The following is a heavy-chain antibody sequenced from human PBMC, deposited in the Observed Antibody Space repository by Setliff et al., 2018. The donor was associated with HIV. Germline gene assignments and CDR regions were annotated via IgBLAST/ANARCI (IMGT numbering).Heavy chain of an antibody. CDR3: ARDPPYSYGYTSYYGMDV. CDR2: INAGNGNT. Sequence: GASVKVSCKASGYTFTSYAMHWVRQAPGQRLEWMGWINAGNGNTKYSQKFQGRVTITRDTSASTAYMELSSLKSEDTAVYYCARDPPYSYGYTSYYGMDVWGQGTTVTVSS. D-gene: IGHD5-18*01. V-gene: IGHV1-3*01. CDR1: GYTFTSYA. J-gene: IGHJ6*02.